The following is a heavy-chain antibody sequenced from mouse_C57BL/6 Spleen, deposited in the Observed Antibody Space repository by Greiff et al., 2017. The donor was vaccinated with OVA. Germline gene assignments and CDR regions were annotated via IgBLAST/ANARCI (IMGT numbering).Heavy chain of an antibody. CDR1: GYSITSGYY. V-gene: IGHV3-6*01. CDR2: ISYDGSN. J-gene: IGHJ2*01. D-gene: IGHD2-4*01. Sequence: EVQLQQSGPGLVKPSQSLSLTCSVTGYSITSGYYWNWIRQFPGTKLEWMGYISYDGSNNYNPSLKNRISITRDTSKNQFFLKLNSVTTEDTATYYCARDDYDAYFDYWGQGTTLTVSS. CDR3: ARDDYDAYFDY.